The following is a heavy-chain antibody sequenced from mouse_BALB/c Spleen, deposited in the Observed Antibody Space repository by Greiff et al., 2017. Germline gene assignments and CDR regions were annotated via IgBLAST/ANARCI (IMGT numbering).Heavy chain of an antibody. J-gene: IGHJ3*01. CDR1: GFTFSSYT. Sequence: DVKLVESGGGLVKPGGSLKLSCAASGFTFSSYTMSWVRQTPEKRLEWVATISSGGGNTYYPDSVKGRFTISRDNAKNNLYLQMSSLRSEDTALYYCARYYDYDAWFAYWGQGTLVTVSA. D-gene: IGHD2-4*01. V-gene: IGHV5-9*03. CDR2: ISSGGGNT. CDR3: ARYYDYDAWFAY.